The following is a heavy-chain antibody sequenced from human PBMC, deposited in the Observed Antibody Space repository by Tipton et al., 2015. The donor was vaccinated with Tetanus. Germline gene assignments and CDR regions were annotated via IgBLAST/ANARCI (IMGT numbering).Heavy chain of an antibody. V-gene: IGHV4-30-2*01. J-gene: IGHJ4*02. Sequence: TLSLTCAVSGASISSIYSWSWIRQPPGKGLEWIGYVFRSGSADYNPSLKSRVNISLDRSENQISLMLTSVTAADTAVYYCARVACSSTSCYSHYSDYWGPGSLVTVSS. CDR2: VFRSGSA. D-gene: IGHD2-2*01. CDR1: GASISSIYS. CDR3: ARVACSSTSCYSHYSDY.